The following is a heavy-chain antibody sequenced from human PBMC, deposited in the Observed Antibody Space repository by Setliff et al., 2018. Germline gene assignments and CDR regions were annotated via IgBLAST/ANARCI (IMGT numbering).Heavy chain of an antibody. CDR2: INHSGST. J-gene: IGHJ5*02. Sequence: PSETLSLTCAVYGGSFSGYYWSWIRQPPGKGLEWIGEINHSGSTNYNPSLKSRVTISVDTSKNQFSLKLSSVTAADTAVYYCARVGHSTYYNFWSGPRGYNWLDPGAREPWSPFL. V-gene: IGHV4-34*01. CDR3: ARVGHSTYYNFWSGPRGYNWLDP. CDR1: GGSFSGYY. D-gene: IGHD3-3*01.